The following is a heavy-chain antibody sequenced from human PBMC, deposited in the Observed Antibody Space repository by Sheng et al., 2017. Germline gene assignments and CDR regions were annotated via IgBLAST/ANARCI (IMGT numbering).Heavy chain of an antibody. V-gene: IGHV3-48*01. J-gene: IGHJ3*02. CDR2: LTIRSTTT. D-gene: IGHD6-19*01. CDR3: ARDSGRSGIFDM. Sequence: VQLAESGGGLVQPGGSLRLSCAASGFSFTNYHMSWVARLQGRGWSGFRTLTIRSTTTYYXGSVKGRFTISRDNARNSLFLQMNSLRVEDTSVYYCARDSGRSGIFDMWGQGT. CDR1: GFSFTNYH.